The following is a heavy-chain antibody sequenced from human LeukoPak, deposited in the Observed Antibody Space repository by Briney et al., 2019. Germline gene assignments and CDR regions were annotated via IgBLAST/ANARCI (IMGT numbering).Heavy chain of an antibody. D-gene: IGHD2-15*01. CDR2: IYDSGST. Sequence: PSETLSLTCTVSGGSIRSSYYYWGWIRQPPGKGLEWIGSIYDSGSTYYNPSLKSRVTISVDTSKNQFSLKLSSVTAADTAVYYCAAQDVNWFDPWGQGTLVTVSS. CDR3: AAQDVNWFDP. J-gene: IGHJ5*02. V-gene: IGHV4-39*07. CDR1: GGSIRSSYYY.